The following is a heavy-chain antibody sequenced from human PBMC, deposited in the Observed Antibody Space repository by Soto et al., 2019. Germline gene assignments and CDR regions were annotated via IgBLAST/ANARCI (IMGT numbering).Heavy chain of an antibody. CDR2: INHSGST. CDR1: GGSFSGYY. Sequence: SETLSLTCAVYGGSFSGYYWSWIRQSPGKGLEWIGEINHSGSTNYNPSLKSRATISVDTSKKQVSLKVSSVTAADTAVYYCARGRPYRSGSPAFDPWGQGTLVTVSS. CDR3: ARGRPYRSGSPAFDP. V-gene: IGHV4-34*01. D-gene: IGHD3-10*01. J-gene: IGHJ5*02.